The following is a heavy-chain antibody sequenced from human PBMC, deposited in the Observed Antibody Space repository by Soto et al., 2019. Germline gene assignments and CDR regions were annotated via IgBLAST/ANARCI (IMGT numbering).Heavy chain of an antibody. V-gene: IGHV3-66*04. CDR1: GFSVSSNY. D-gene: IGHD3-10*01. Sequence: GGSLRLSCAAAGFSVSSNYMTWVRQAPGQGLECVSVIYSGGNTYYADSVKGRFTISRDNSKNTLYLQMNNVRAEDTAVYYCARRHFYGSDWGQGTLVTVSS. J-gene: IGHJ4*02. CDR3: ARRHFYGSD. CDR2: IYSGGNT.